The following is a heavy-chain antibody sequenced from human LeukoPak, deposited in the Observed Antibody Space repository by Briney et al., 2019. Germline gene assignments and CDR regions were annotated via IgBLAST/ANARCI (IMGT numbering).Heavy chain of an antibody. CDR1: GDSVSSNSAA. Sequence: SQTLSLTCAISGDSVSSNSAAWNWIRQSPSRGLEWLGRTYYRSKWYNDYAVSVKSRITINPDTSKNQFSLQLNSVTPEDTAVYYCARGDSDYGGNSGYFQHWGQGTLVTVSS. D-gene: IGHD4-23*01. J-gene: IGHJ1*01. CDR2: TYYRSKWYN. CDR3: ARGDSDYGGNSGYFQH. V-gene: IGHV6-1*01.